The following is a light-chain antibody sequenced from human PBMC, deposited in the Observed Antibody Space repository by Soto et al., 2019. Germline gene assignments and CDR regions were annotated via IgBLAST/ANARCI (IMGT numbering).Light chain of an antibody. V-gene: IGKV3-20*01. CDR3: QQYGRSPLLYT. Sequence: EIVLTQSPGTLSLSPGEGATLSCRASQSVTSNYLAWYQQKPGQAPRLLIYGASTRAAGVPDRFSGSGSGTDFPLTITRLEPEDFAVYYCQQYGRSPLLYTFGQGTKLEVK. CDR2: GAS. CDR1: QSVTSNY. J-gene: IGKJ2*01.